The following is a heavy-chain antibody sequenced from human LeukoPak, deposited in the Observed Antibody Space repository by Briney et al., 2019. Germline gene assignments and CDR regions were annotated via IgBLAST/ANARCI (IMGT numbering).Heavy chain of an antibody. CDR2: ISYDGSNK. CDR3: ARDWGAGVAGPDY. V-gene: IGHV3-30-3*01. Sequence: PGGSLRLSCAASGFTFSSYAMHWVRQAPGKGLEWVAVISYDGSNKYYADSVKGRFTISRDNSKNTLYLQINSLRAEDTAVYYCARDWGAGVAGPDYWGQGTPVTVSS. J-gene: IGHJ4*02. CDR1: GFTFSSYA. D-gene: IGHD6-19*01.